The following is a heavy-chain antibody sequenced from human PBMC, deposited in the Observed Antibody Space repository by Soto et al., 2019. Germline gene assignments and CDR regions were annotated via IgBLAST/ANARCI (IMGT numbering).Heavy chain of an antibody. CDR2: VYYTGST. J-gene: IGHJ5*02. Sequence: NPSETRPNTCIVSDGSISTDHWSWNRQSPGKGLEWIGYVYYTGSTNYNPSLKSRATISVDTSKSQFSLRLSSVTAADTAVYYCALVPALAGVFYNLCDPWCLGIRVTVSS. CDR3: ALVPALAGVFYNLCDP. V-gene: IGHV4-59*01. D-gene: IGHD6-19*01. CDR1: DGSISTDH.